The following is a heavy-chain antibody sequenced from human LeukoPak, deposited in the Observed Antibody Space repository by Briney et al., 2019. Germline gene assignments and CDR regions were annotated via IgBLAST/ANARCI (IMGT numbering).Heavy chain of an antibody. J-gene: IGHJ5*02. CDR2: IYHSGST. CDR1: SGSISSGGYS. Sequence: SETLSLTCAVSSGSISSGGYSWSWIRQPPGKGLEWIGYIYHSGSTYYNPSLNSRVTISVDRSKNQFSLKLSSVTAADTAVYYCARGGSSSWKGNWFDPWGQGTLVTVSS. D-gene: IGHD6-13*01. V-gene: IGHV4-30-2*01. CDR3: ARGGSSSWKGNWFDP.